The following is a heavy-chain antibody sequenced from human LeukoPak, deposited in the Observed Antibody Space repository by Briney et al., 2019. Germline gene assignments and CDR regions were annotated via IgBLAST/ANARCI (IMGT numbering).Heavy chain of an antibody. CDR3: ARGYFDWLLSYFDY. Sequence: GGSLRLSCAASGFTFSSYAMHWVRQAPGKGLEWVAVISYDGSNKYYADSVKGRFTISRDNSKNTLYLQMNSLGAEDTAVHYCARGYFDWLLSYFDYWGQGTLVTVSS. D-gene: IGHD3-9*01. V-gene: IGHV3-30-3*01. CDR2: ISYDGSNK. J-gene: IGHJ4*02. CDR1: GFTFSSYA.